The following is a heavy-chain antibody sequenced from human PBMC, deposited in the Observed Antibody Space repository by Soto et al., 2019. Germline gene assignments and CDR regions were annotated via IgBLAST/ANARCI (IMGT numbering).Heavy chain of an antibody. J-gene: IGHJ6*02. Sequence: GASVKVSCKASGYTFTSYAISWVRQAPGQGLEWMGGIIPIFGTTNYAQKFQGRVTMTADESTSTAYMELSSLRSEDTAVYYCARGSGGQIVTTYYYYGIDVWGQGTTVTVSS. CDR3: ARGSGGQIVTTYYYYGIDV. CDR2: IIPIFGTT. CDR1: GYTFTSYA. D-gene: IGHD3-16*02. V-gene: IGHV1-69*13.